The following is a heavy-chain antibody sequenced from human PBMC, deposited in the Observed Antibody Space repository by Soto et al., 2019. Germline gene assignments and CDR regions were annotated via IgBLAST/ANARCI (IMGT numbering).Heavy chain of an antibody. CDR1: GYTFTSYG. D-gene: IGHD6-19*01. J-gene: IGHJ6*02. Sequence: VKVSCKASGYTFTSYGISWVRQAPGQGLEWMGWISAYNGNTNYAQKLQGRVTMTTDTSTSTAYMELRSLRSDDTAVYYCARELAVAGPSGYYYGMDVWGQGTTVTVSS. CDR3: ARELAVAGPSGYYYGMDV. CDR2: ISAYNGNT. V-gene: IGHV1-18*04.